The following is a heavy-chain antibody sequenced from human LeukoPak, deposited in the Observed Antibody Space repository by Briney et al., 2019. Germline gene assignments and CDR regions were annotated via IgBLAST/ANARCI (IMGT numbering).Heavy chain of an antibody. V-gene: IGHV3-30-3*01. J-gene: IGHJ6*02. Sequence: GGSLRLSCAASGFTFSSYAMNWVRQAPGKGLEWVAVISYDGTNKYYAASVQGPFTISRANSKNTLYLQMNSLRAEDTAVYYCARDSTEGSYYYYGMDVWGQGTTVTVSS. CDR2: ISYDGTNK. CDR1: GFTFSSYA. D-gene: IGHD1-1*01. CDR3: ARDSTEGSYYYYGMDV.